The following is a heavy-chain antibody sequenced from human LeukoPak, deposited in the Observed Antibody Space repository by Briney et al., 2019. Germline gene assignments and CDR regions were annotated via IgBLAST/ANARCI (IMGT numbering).Heavy chain of an antibody. Sequence: GGSLRLSCAASGFTFSNYAMSWVRQAPGKGLEWVSAIIGSGGSTYYADSVKGRFTISRDNSKNTLYLQMNSLRVEDTAVYYCAKDKSPYSRSYQDYWGQGTLVTVSS. CDR3: AKDKSPYSRSYQDY. CDR1: GFTFSNYA. D-gene: IGHD1-26*01. V-gene: IGHV3-23*01. J-gene: IGHJ4*02. CDR2: IIGSGGST.